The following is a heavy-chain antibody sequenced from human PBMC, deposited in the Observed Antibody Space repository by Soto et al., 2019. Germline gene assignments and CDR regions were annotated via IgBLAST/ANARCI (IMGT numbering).Heavy chain of an antibody. V-gene: IGHV3-30*18. D-gene: IGHD3-10*01. CDR3: AKARPIGITMVRGLSIDY. CDR1: GFTFSSYG. J-gene: IGHJ4*02. CDR2: ISYDGSNK. Sequence: GGSLRLSCAASGFTFSSYGMHWVRQAPGKGLEWVAVISYDGSNKYYADSVKGRFTISRDNSKNTLYLQMNSLRAEDTAVYYCAKARPIGITMVRGLSIDYWGQGTLVTVSS.